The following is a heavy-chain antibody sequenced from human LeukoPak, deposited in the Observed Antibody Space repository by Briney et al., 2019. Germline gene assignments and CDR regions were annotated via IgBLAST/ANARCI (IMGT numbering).Heavy chain of an antibody. CDR1: GFTFSSYS. CDR3: ASLGSSKVATYYYGMDV. CDR2: INSSSSYI. Sequence: PGGSLRLSCAASGFTFSSYSMNWVRQAPGKGLEWVSSINSSSSYIYYADSVKGRFTISRDNAKNSLYLQMNSLRAEDTAVYYCASLGSSKVATYYYGMDVWGQGTTVTVSS. V-gene: IGHV3-21*01. D-gene: IGHD5-12*01. J-gene: IGHJ6*02.